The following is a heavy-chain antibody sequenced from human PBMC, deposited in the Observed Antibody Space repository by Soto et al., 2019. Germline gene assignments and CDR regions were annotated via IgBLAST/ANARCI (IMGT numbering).Heavy chain of an antibody. CDR1: GFTFSSYA. D-gene: IGHD3-3*01. CDR3: AKDLRPSVYYDFWSGYYSVDY. CDR2: ISGSGGST. V-gene: IGHV3-23*01. J-gene: IGHJ4*02. Sequence: GGSLRLSCAASGFTFSSYAMSWVRQAPGKGLEWVSAISGSGGSTYYADSVKGRFTISRDNSKNKQYLQMNSLGAEDKAVYYCAKDLRPSVYYDFWSGYYSVDYWGQGTLVTVSS.